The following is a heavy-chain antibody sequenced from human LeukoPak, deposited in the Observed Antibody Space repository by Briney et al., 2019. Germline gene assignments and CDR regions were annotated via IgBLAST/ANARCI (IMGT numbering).Heavy chain of an antibody. CDR2: ITTSSGYM. CDR1: GFTFSNYN. CDR3: ARNQGGPWLLSDY. Sequence: PGGSLRLSCAASGFTFSNYNMNWARQAPGKGLEWVSSITTSSGYMYYADSVKGRFTISRDNAKNSLYLQMNSLRAEDTAVYYCARNQGGPWLLSDYWGQGALVTVSS. V-gene: IGHV3-21*06. D-gene: IGHD3-22*01. J-gene: IGHJ4*02.